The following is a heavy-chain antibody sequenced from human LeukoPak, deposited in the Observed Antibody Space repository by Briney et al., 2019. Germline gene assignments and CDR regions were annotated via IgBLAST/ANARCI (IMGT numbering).Heavy chain of an antibody. V-gene: IGHV4-30-4*01. Sequence: SQTLSLTCAVSGGSISSGDYYWSWIRQPPGKGLEWIGYIYYSGSTYYNPSLKSRLTISVDTSKNQFSLKLSSVTAADTAVYYCARHIAAAGSFDYWGQGTLVTVSS. J-gene: IGHJ4*02. D-gene: IGHD6-13*01. CDR3: ARHIAAAGSFDY. CDR2: IYYSGST. CDR1: GGSISSGDYY.